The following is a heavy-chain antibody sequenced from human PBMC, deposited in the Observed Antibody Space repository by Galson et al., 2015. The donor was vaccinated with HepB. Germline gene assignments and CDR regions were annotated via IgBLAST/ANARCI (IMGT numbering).Heavy chain of an antibody. CDR2: INPNNGGT. Sequence: SVKVSCKASGYTFISYYIHWVRRAPGQGLEWMGWINPNNGGTIYAQQFQGRLTMTRDTSISTAYMELRRLKSDDTAVYYCATTGELGNWFDPWGQGTLVTVSS. V-gene: IGHV1-2*02. CDR3: ATTGELGNWFDP. CDR1: GYTFISYY. J-gene: IGHJ5*02. D-gene: IGHD7-27*01.